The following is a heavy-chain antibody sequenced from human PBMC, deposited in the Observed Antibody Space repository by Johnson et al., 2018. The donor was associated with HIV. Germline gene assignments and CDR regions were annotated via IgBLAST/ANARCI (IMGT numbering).Heavy chain of an antibody. D-gene: IGHD3-22*01. CDR3: ARVVTMIVVDGGIEAFDI. CDR1: GFTFDDYG. CDR2: INWNGGSS. V-gene: IGHV3-20*04. J-gene: IGHJ3*02. Sequence: VQLVECGGGVVRPGGSLRLSCAASGFTFDDYGMSWVRQAPGKGLAWVSGINWNGGSSGYADAVTGRFRISRDNAKNSLYLQLNTLRAEDTALYYCARVVTMIVVDGGIEAFDIWGQGTMVTVSS.